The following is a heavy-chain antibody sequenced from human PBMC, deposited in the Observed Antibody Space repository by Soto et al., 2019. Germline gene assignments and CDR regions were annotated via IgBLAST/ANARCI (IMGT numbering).Heavy chain of an antibody. V-gene: IGHV3-23*01. CDR1: GFTFSSYA. CDR2: MSGTGGST. CDR3: AKAGFSSGWSPSYFDF. J-gene: IGHJ4*02. Sequence: EVQLLESGGGLVQPGRSLRLSCAASGFTFSSYAMNWVRQAPGKGLEWVSAMSGTGGSTYYADSVKGRFTISRDNSKNTWLLQMNRLRVEDTAVFYCAKAGFSSGWSPSYFDFWGQGTLVTVSS. D-gene: IGHD6-19*01.